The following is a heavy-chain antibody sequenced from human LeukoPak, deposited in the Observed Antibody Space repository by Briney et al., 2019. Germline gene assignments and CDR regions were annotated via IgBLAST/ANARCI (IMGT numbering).Heavy chain of an antibody. V-gene: IGHV3-13*01. CDR1: GFTFSSFD. CDR2: IGTVSDT. D-gene: IGHD1-1*01. CDR3: AKGPPRGKYYYMDV. J-gene: IGHJ6*03. Sequence: GGSLRLSCAASGFTFSSFDMHWVRQPTGHGLECVSTIGTVSDTYDPGSVEGRFTLSRDNAKNSVYLQMNSLTAGDTAVYYCAKGPPRGKYYYMDVWGKGTTVTVSS.